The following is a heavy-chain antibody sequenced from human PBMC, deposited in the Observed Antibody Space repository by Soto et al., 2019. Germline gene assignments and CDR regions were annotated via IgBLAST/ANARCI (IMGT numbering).Heavy chain of an antibody. V-gene: IGHV3-48*01. J-gene: IGHJ5*02. CDR3: ARHTERIAQIGWFDP. Sequence: EVQLVESGGGLVQPGGSLRLSCAASGFTFSSYSMNWVRQAPGKGLEGVSYISSSSSTIYYADSVKGRFTISRDNAKNSLYLQMNSLRAEDTAVYYCARHTERIAQIGWFDPWGQGTLVTVSS. D-gene: IGHD6-13*01. CDR1: GFTFSSYS. CDR2: ISSSSSTI.